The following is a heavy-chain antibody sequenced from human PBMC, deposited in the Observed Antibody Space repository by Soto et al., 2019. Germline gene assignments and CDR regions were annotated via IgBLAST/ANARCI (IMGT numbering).Heavy chain of an antibody. D-gene: IGHD3-3*01. CDR1: GGSISSYY. CDR2: IYYSGST. V-gene: IGHV4-59*01. Sequence: PSETLSLPCTVSGGSISSYYWSWIRQPPGKGLEWIGYIYYSGSTNYNPSLKSRVTISVDTSKNQFSLKLSSVTAADTAVYYCARTVLRFLEWLPHHYYFDYWGQGTLVTVSS. J-gene: IGHJ4*02. CDR3: ARTVLRFLEWLPHHYYFDY.